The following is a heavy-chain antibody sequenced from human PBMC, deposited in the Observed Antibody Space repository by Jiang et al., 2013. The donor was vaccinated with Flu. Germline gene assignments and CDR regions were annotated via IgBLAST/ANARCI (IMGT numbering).Heavy chain of an antibody. CDR1: GFTFRSYG. Sequence: VQLLESGGGVVQPGRSLRLSCAASGFTFRSYGMHWVRQAPGKGLEWVAIIWYDGSNENYADSVKGRFTISRDNSKNTLYLQMNSLRAEDTALYYCARGYYDGNGGNSDFDYWGQGTLVTVSS. CDR2: IWYDGSNE. D-gene: IGHD4-23*01. V-gene: IGHV3-33*01. CDR3: ARGYYDGNGGNSDFDY. J-gene: IGHJ4*02.